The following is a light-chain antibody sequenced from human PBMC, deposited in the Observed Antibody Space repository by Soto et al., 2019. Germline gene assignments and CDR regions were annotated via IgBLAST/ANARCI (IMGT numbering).Light chain of an antibody. CDR1: QTVTSNY. J-gene: IGKJ1*01. Sequence: EIVLTQSPGTLSSSPGERATLSCRASQTVTSNYLAWYQQKPGQAPRLLFFSASIRATGLPDRFSGGGSGTDFTLTISRLEPEDFAVYYCQQYGSSPGTFGQGTKVEVK. CDR3: QQYGSSPGT. V-gene: IGKV3-20*01. CDR2: SAS.